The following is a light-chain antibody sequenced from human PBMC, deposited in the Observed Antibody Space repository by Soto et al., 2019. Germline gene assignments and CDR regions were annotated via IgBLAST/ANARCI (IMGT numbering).Light chain of an antibody. CDR2: RDS. CDR3: AAWDDSLSGHVV. V-gene: IGLV1-47*01. CDR1: SSNVGNYF. J-gene: IGLJ2*01. Sequence: QSAVTQPPSASGTPGQRVTISCSGSSSNVGNYFVYWYQQLPGTAPRLLIYRDSQRPSGVPDRFSGSKSGTSASLAISGLRSEDEADYYCAAWDDSLSGHVVFGGGTKLTV.